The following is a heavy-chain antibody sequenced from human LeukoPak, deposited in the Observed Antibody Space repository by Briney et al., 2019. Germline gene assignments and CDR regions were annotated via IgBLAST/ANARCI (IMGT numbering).Heavy chain of an antibody. CDR2: IYTSGST. J-gene: IGHJ4*02. CDR1: GGSINGGSYY. CDR3: ATEVAGY. Sequence: SQTLSLTCTVSGGSINGGSYYWSWIRQPAGKGLEWIGRIYTSGSTNYNPSLKSRVTISVDTSKNQFSLKLSSVTAADTAVYYCATEVAGYWGQGTLFTVSS. D-gene: IGHD1-1*01. V-gene: IGHV4-61*02.